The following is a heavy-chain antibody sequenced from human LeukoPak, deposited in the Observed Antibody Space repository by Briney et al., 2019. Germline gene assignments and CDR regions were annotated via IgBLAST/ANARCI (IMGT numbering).Heavy chain of an antibody. J-gene: IGHJ4*02. D-gene: IGHD4-17*01. CDR3: ARAAYYGPHWAY. V-gene: IGHV4-34*01. CDR1: GGSFSGYC. Sequence: SETLSLTCAVYGGSFSGYCWSWIRQPPGKGLEWIGEINHSGSTNYNPSLKSRVTISVDTSKNQFSLKLSSVTAADTAVYYCARAAYYGPHWAYWGQGTLVTVSS. CDR2: INHSGST.